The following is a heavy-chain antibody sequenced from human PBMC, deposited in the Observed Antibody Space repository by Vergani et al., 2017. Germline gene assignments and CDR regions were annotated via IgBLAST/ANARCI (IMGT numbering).Heavy chain of an antibody. J-gene: IGHJ4*02. CDR3: ARMGGYDEGDAFRIGYFDS. CDR1: GYSISSGYF. CDR2: IHYSENT. Sequence: QVQLQESGPRLVKPSETLSLICSVSGYSISSGYFWGWIRQSPGKGLEWIGSIHYSENTNYNPSLKTRVTISVDTSKNQFSLTLTSVTAADTAVYYCARMGGYDEGDAFRIGYFDSWGPGILVTVSS. V-gene: IGHV4-61*01. D-gene: IGHD3-22*01.